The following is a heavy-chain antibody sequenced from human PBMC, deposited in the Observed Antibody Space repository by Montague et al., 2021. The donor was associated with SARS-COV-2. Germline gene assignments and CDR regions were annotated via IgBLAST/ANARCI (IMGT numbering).Heavy chain of an antibody. D-gene: IGHD3-10*01. J-gene: IGHJ4*02. CDR1: GVVELRRR. Sequence: SETLSLTCTVSGVVELRRRSEEHTSELQSHHDLVCRLLPEKKTIXSPSLRSRVSMSVDASKNQFSFILTSVTAADTGVYFCARDGGFYGSGGYSLWGQGTLVTVS. CDR3: ARDGGFYGSGGYSL. CDR2: LLPEKKT. V-gene: IGHV4-4*07.